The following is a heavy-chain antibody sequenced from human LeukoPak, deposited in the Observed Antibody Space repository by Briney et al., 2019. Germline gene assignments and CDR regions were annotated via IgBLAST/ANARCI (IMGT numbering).Heavy chain of an antibody. J-gene: IGHJ4*02. V-gene: IGHV3-53*01. D-gene: IGHD3-3*01. CDR2: IYSGGSGGDT. Sequence: GGSLRLSCAASGFTVSSSYMFWVRQPPGKGLEWVSVIYSGGSGGDTYYADSVKGRFTISRDNSKNTLYLQMNSLRAEDTAVYYCARDELKGRFLDWGQGTLVTVSS. CDR3: ARDELKGRFLD. CDR1: GFTVSSSY.